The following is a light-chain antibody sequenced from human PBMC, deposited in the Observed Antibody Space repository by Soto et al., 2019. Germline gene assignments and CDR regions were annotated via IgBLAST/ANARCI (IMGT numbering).Light chain of an antibody. CDR1: QSVSSSY. J-gene: IGKJ1*01. CDR3: QQYVT. Sequence: EIVLTQSPGTLSLSPGERATLSCRASQSVSSSYLAWYQQKHGQAPRLLIYGASSRATGIPDRFSGSGSGTDFTLTISRLEPEDFAVYYCQQYVTFGQGTKVDNK. CDR2: GAS. V-gene: IGKV3-20*01.